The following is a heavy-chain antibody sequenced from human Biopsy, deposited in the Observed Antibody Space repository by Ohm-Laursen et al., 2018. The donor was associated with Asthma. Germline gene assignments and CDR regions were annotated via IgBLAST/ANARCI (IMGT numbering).Heavy chain of an antibody. D-gene: IGHD3-10*01. J-gene: IGHJ6*02. CDR1: GYTFNSAG. CDR2: ISVYNGNT. Sequence: SSVKVSCKASGYTFNSAGITWVRQAPGQGLEWMGWISVYNGNTKVAQKLQDRVTMITDTSTSTAYMELRSLRSDDTAVYFCARAVDYSHYYGIDVWGQGTTATVS. CDR3: ARAVDYSHYYGIDV. V-gene: IGHV1-18*01.